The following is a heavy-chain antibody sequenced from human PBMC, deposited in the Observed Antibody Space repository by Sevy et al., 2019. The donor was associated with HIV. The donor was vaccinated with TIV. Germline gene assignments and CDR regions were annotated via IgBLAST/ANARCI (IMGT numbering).Heavy chain of an antibody. CDR3: AKDREYSYGYGRYWFDP. J-gene: IGHJ5*02. Sequence: GGSLRLSCAASGFTFSSYAMSWVRQAPGKGLEWVSAISGSGGSTYYADSVKGRFTISRDNSKNTLYLQMNSLRAEDTAVYYCAKDREYSYGYGRYWFDPWGQGTLVTVSS. CDR1: GFTFSSYA. CDR2: ISGSGGST. V-gene: IGHV3-23*01. D-gene: IGHD5-18*01.